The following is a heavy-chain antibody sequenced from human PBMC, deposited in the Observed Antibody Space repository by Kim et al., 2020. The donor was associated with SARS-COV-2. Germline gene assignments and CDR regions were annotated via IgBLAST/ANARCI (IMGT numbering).Heavy chain of an antibody. D-gene: IGHD1-1*01. CDR1: GGTFNSYD. V-gene: IGHV1-69*13. CDR3: ARTGGDGVHPKSCVL. Sequence: SVKVSCKASGGTFNSYDVRWLRQAPGQGPEWLGRIIPLFGTAYYAQKFQGRVAITADEFTNTAYMELSSLGSEDTAVNFCARTGGDGVHPKSCVLWGQG. CDR2: IIPLFGTA. J-gene: IGHJ3*01.